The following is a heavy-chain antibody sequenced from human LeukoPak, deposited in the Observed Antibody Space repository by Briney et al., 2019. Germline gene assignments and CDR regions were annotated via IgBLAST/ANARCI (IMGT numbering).Heavy chain of an antibody. J-gene: IGHJ4*02. CDR2: IYHSGST. CDR3: AREYSSSWSIDY. Sequence: SETLSLTCAVYGGSFSDYYWSWIRQPPGKGLEWIGSIYHSGSTYYNPSLKSRVTISVDTSKNQFSLKLSSVTAADTAVYYCAREYSSSWSIDYWGQGTLVTVSS. CDR1: GGSFSDYY. V-gene: IGHV4-34*01. D-gene: IGHD6-13*01.